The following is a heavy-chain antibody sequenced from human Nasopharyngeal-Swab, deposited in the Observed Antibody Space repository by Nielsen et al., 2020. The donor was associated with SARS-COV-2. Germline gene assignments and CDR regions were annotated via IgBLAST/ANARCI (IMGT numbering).Heavy chain of an antibody. Sequence: GGSLRLSCAASGFTFSSYSMNCVRQAPGKGLEWVSSISSRSSYIYYADSVNGRFTISRDNAKNSLYLQMNSLRAEDTAVYYCAKDRSLGTVTYWYFDLWGRGTLVTVSS. D-gene: IGHD1-7*01. V-gene: IGHV3-21*01. CDR1: GFTFSSYS. J-gene: IGHJ2*01. CDR3: AKDRSLGTVTYWYFDL. CDR2: ISSRSSYI.